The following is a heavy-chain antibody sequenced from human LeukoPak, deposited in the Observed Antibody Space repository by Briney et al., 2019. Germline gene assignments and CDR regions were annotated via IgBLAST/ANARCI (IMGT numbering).Heavy chain of an antibody. Sequence: GGSLRLSCAAPGFTFSSYEMNWVRQAPGKGLEWVSYISSSGFTIYYADSVKGRFTISRDNAKNSLYLQMNSLRAEDTAVYYCARGASGIGGIRFDPWGQGTLVTVSS. CDR3: ARGASGIGGIRFDP. J-gene: IGHJ5*02. D-gene: IGHD3-10*01. CDR1: GFTFSSYE. CDR2: ISSSGFTI. V-gene: IGHV3-48*03.